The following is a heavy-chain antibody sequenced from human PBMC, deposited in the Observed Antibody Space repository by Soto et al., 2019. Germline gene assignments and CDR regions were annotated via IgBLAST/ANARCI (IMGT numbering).Heavy chain of an antibody. V-gene: IGHV3-23*01. Sequence: EVQLLESGGGLVQPGGSLRLSCAASGLTFSSYAMSWVRQAPGKGLEWVSAISGSGGSTYYADSVKGRFTISRDNSKNTLYLQMNSLRAEDTAVYYCAKLVVSGSLGSADYWGQGTLVTVSS. CDR3: AKLVVSGSLGSADY. D-gene: IGHD1-26*01. J-gene: IGHJ4*02. CDR2: ISGSGGST. CDR1: GLTFSSYA.